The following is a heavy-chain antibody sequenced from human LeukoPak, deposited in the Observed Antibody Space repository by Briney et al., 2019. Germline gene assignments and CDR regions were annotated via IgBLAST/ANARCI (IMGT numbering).Heavy chain of an antibody. V-gene: IGHV3-30*02. J-gene: IGHJ4*02. Sequence: GGSLRLSCAASGFTFSNYGMHWVRQAPGKGLEWVAFTRYDGSNKYYADSVKGRFTISRDNSKNTLYLQMNNLRPDDTALYYCARMVRGERDYWGQGTLVTVSS. CDR1: GFTFSNYG. CDR3: ARMVRGERDY. CDR2: TRYDGSNK. D-gene: IGHD3-10*01.